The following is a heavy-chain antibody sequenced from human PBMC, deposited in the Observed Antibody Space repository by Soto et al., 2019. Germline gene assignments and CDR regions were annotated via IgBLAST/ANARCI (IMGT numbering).Heavy chain of an antibody. Sequence: GGSLRLSCAASGFTCSDYYMIWIRQATGKGLEWVSYISSSSSYTNYADSVKGRFTISRDNAKNSLYLQMNSLRAEDTAVYYCARVDCSGGSCYHNWFDPWGQGTLVTVSS. CDR3: ARVDCSGGSCYHNWFDP. CDR1: GFTCSDYY. D-gene: IGHD2-15*01. J-gene: IGHJ5*02. CDR2: ISSSSSYT. V-gene: IGHV3-11*06.